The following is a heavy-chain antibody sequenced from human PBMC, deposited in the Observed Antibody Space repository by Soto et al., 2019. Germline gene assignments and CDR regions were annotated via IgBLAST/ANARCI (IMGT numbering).Heavy chain of an antibody. J-gene: IGHJ4*02. Sequence: EVQLVESGGGSVQPGGSLRLSCEASGFTFSNVWMSWIRQVPGKGLEWVANVRQDGSQKYLVDSVKGRFTISRDNAKNSLFLQMNSLRAEDTAVYYSVRDGSSGWHFDSWGQGTLVTVSS. V-gene: IGHV3-7*01. CDR3: VRDGSSGWHFDS. D-gene: IGHD6-19*01. CDR1: GFTFSNVW. CDR2: VRQDGSQK.